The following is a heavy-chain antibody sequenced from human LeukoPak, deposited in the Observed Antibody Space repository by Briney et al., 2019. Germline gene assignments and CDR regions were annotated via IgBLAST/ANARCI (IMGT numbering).Heavy chain of an antibody. D-gene: IGHD4-11*01. CDR2: INGNSGDK. Sequence: ASVRVSCKASGYTFTGHFMHWVRQAPGQGLEWMGWINGNSGDKDYAQKFQGRVTMTRDTSISTAYMELSRLTSDDTGVYFCAREDATYSIAEYWGQGILVTVSS. V-gene: IGHV1-2*02. CDR3: AREDATYSIAEY. CDR1: GYTFTGHF. J-gene: IGHJ4*02.